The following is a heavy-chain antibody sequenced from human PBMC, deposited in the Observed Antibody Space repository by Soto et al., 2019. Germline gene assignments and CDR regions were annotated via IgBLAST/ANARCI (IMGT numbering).Heavy chain of an antibody. CDR3: ASNAAYSSGGSKNNSGYYYHGRDG. Sequence: PGEVFARAPGPPFTSYAPSWFRQAPAQGLEWMGGINTSLGTANSAQTSQGRVTISADESTSTAYMELSSLRSEDTGVYYCASNAAYSSGGSKNNSGYYYHGRDGWRQETTFT. V-gene: IGHV1-69*01. J-gene: IGHJ6*02. CDR2: INTSLGTA. CDR1: GPPFTSYA. D-gene: IGHD6-25*01.